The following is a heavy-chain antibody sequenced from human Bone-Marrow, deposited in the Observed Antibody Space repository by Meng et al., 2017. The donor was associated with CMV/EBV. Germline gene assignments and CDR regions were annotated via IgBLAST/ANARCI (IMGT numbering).Heavy chain of an antibody. CDR1: GFTFSSYA. Sequence: SLKISCAASGFTFSSYAMHWVRQAPGKGLEWVAVISYDGSNKYYADSVKGRFTISRDNSKNTLYLQMNSLRAEDTAVYYCAREYSSSSRYYYYGMDVWGQGTTVTVSS. CDR3: AREYSSSSRYYYYGMDV. D-gene: IGHD6-6*01. J-gene: IGHJ6*02. V-gene: IGHV3-30*04. CDR2: ISYDGSNK.